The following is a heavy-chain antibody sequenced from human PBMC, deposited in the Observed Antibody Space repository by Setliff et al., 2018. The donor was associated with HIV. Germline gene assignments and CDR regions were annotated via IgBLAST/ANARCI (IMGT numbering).Heavy chain of an antibody. Sequence: SETLSLTCAASGYSINSGFSRAWVRQPPGQGPQWIGSIYQSGSIYYNPSLQSRVTISVDSSKNQFSLNLFSVTAADTAVYYCARPRRVRSRAWYWFDIWGQGTLVTGSS. J-gene: IGHJ5*02. CDR2: IYQSGSI. CDR1: GYSINSGFS. D-gene: IGHD6-19*01. V-gene: IGHV4-38-2*01. CDR3: ARPRRVRSRAWYWFDI.